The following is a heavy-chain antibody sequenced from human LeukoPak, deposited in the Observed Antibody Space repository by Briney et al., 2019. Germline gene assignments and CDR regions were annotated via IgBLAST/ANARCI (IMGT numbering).Heavy chain of an antibody. CDR3: ASYCSSTSCYTGLDAFDI. CDR2: IIPILGIA. D-gene: IGHD2-2*02. CDR1: GYTFTSYY. Sequence: ASVKVSCKASGYTFTSYYMHWVRQAPGQGLEWMGRIIPILGIANYAQKFQGRVTITADKSTSTAYMELSSLSSEDTAVYYCASYCSSTSCYTGLDAFDIWGQGTMVTVSS. J-gene: IGHJ3*02. V-gene: IGHV1-69*02.